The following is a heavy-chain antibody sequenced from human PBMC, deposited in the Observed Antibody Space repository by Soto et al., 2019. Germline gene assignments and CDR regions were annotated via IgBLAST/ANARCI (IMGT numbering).Heavy chain of an antibody. J-gene: IGHJ4*02. D-gene: IGHD3-22*01. CDR3: ARQRLWGTSGYYYFEN. CDR2: IYPCDSDT. Sequence: ESLKISGKGSGHILSNYWLGWVRQMPGKGREWMGIIYPCDSDTRYSPSFQGQVTITVDKSINTAYLQWSRLKASDTAIYYCARQRLWGTSGYYYFENWGQGTLVTVSS. CDR1: GHILSNYW. V-gene: IGHV5-51*01.